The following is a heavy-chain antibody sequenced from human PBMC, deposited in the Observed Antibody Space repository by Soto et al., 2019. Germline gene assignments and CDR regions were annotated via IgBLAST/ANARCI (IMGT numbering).Heavy chain of an antibody. J-gene: IGHJ5*02. D-gene: IGHD1-1*01. CDR1: GASISGFC. Sequence: QVQLQESGPGLVKPSETLSLTCTVSGASISGFCWSWIRKSAGKGLEWIGRIYATGTTDYNPSLQSRVMMSVDTSKKQFSLKLRSVTAADTAVYYCVRDGTKTLRDWFDPWGQGISVTVSS. CDR2: IYATGTT. CDR3: VRDGTKTLRDWFDP. V-gene: IGHV4-4*07.